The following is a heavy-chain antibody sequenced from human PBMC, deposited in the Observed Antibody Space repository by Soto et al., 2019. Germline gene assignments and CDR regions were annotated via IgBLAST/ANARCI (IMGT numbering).Heavy chain of an antibody. CDR3: ASGYDFWSGYSEYYFDY. CDR1: GYTFTSYG. J-gene: IGHJ4*02. D-gene: IGHD3-3*01. CDR2: ISAYNGNT. Sequence: ASVKVSCKASGYTFTSYGISWVRQAPGQGLEWMGWISAYNGNTNYAQKLQGRVTMTTDTSTSTAYMELRSLRSDDTAVYYCASGYDFWSGYSEYYFDYWGQGTLVTVSS. V-gene: IGHV1-18*01.